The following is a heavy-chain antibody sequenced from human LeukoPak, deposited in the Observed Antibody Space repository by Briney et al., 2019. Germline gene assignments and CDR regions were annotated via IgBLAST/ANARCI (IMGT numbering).Heavy chain of an antibody. D-gene: IGHD1-26*01. CDR3: ARGGGSYLGFYD. CDR2: IYYSGST. CDR1: GGSISSYY. Sequence: SETLSLTCTVSGGSISSYYWSWIRQPPGKGLEWIGYIYYSGSTNYNPSLKSRVTISVDTSKNQFSLKLSSVTAADTAVYYCARGGGSYLGFYDGAQETLVTVSS. J-gene: IGHJ4*02. V-gene: IGHV4-59*01.